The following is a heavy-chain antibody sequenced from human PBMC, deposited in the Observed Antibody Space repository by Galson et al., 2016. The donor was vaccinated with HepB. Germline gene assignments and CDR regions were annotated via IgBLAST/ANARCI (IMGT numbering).Heavy chain of an antibody. V-gene: IGHV4-39*01. CDR1: GGSISSYY. D-gene: IGHD2-2*01. CDR3: ARVVAAVVPDAVHYYYGMDV. J-gene: IGHJ6*02. CDR2: VYFSGST. Sequence: SETLSLTCIVSGGSISSYYWGWIRQPPGRGLEWIGNVYFSGSTYNNPSLKSRVTISVDTSKNQFSLKLSSATAADTAIYYCARVVAAVVPDAVHYYYGMDVWGHGTTVTVSS.